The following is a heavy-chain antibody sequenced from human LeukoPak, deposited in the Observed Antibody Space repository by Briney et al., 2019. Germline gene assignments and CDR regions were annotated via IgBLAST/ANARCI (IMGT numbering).Heavy chain of an antibody. CDR1: KFTFSSYA. V-gene: IGHV3-23*01. Sequence: GGSLRLSCAASKFTFSSYAMNWVRQAPGKELEWVATITYSDDSTYYADSVKGRFTISRDNSKNSLFLQMNSLRAEDTAVYYFAKGSSVELVQCRVRYFFCYRGQGAMGPVS. CDR3: AKGSSVELVQCRVRYFFCY. J-gene: IGHJ4*02. D-gene: IGHD2/OR15-2a*01. CDR2: ITYSDDST.